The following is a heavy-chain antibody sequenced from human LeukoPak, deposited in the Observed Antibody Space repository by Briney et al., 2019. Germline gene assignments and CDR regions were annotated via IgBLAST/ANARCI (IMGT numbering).Heavy chain of an antibody. CDR1: GFTFSTYG. CDR2: IRYDGSNK. J-gene: IGHJ4*02. D-gene: IGHD3-3*01. CDR3: AKDRDDFWSGYYMAY. Sequence: GGSLRLSCAASGFTFSTYGMHWVRQAPGKGLEGVAFIRYDGSNKYYADSVKGRFTISRDNSKNTLYLQMNSLRAEDTAVYYCAKDRDDFWSGYYMAYWGQGTLVTVSS. V-gene: IGHV3-30*02.